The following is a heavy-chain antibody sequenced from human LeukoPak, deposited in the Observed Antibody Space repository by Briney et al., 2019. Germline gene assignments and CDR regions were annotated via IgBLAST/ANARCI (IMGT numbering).Heavy chain of an antibody. CDR3: ARDLVVPAGN. CDR2: ISSSSSTI. CDR1: GFTFSSCS. J-gene: IGHJ4*02. D-gene: IGHD2-2*01. Sequence: PGGSLRLSCAASGFTFSSCSMNWVRQAPGKGLEWVSYISSSSSTIYYADSVKGRFTISRDNAKNSLYLQMNSLRAEDTAVYYCARDLVVPAGNWGQGTLVTVSS. V-gene: IGHV3-48*01.